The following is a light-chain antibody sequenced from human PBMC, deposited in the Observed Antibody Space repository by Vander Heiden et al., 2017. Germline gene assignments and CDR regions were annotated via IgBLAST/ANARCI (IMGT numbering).Light chain of an antibody. Sequence: QSVLTQPPSASGPPGPRVTISCAGSSPNIGRNSVNWYQQLPGTAPKLLIYSNDQRPSGVPDRFSGSKSGTSASLAISGLQSDDEADYYCAAWDDSLNGVVFGGGTKVTV. V-gene: IGLV1-44*01. CDR3: AAWDDSLNGVV. CDR1: SPNIGRNS. J-gene: IGLJ2*01. CDR2: SND.